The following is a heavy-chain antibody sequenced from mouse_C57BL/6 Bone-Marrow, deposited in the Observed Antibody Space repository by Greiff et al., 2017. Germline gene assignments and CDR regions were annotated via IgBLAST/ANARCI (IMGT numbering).Heavy chain of an antibody. CDR1: GYTFTSYW. CDR2: IDPSDSYT. J-gene: IGHJ3*01. D-gene: IGHD2-4*01. V-gene: IGHV1-50*01. Sequence: QVQLQQPGAELVKPGASVKLSCKASGYTFTSYWMQWVKQRPGQGLEWIGEIDPSDSYTNYNQKFKGKATLTVDPSSSTAYMQLSSLTSEDSAVYYCARRIYYDYDWFAYWGQGTLVTVSA. CDR3: ARRIYYDYDWFAY.